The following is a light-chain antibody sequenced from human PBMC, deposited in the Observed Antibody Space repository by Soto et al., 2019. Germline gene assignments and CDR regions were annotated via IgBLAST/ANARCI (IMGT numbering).Light chain of an antibody. Sequence: QSVLTQPPSVSGAPGQRVTISCTGSSSNIGAGYDVHWYQQLPGTAPTLLISGNNNRPSGVPDRLSGSKSGTSASLAITGLRAEDEDDYFCQSYDSSLSGYVFGTGTNLT. CDR2: GNN. V-gene: IGLV1-40*01. J-gene: IGLJ1*01. CDR1: SSNIGAGYD. CDR3: QSYDSSLSGYV.